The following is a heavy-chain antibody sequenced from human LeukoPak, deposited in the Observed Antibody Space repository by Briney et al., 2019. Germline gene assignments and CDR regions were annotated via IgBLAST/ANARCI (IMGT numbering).Heavy chain of an antibody. CDR1: GGSISSYY. CDR3: ASSGYYYDSSGYYD. V-gene: IGHV4-59*04. Sequence: SETLSLTCTVSGGSISSYYWSWIRQPPGKGLEWIGSIYYSGSTYYNPSLKSRVTISVDTSKNQFSLKLSSVTAADTAVYYCASSGYYYDSSGYYDWGQGTLVTVSS. D-gene: IGHD3-22*01. J-gene: IGHJ4*02. CDR2: IYYSGST.